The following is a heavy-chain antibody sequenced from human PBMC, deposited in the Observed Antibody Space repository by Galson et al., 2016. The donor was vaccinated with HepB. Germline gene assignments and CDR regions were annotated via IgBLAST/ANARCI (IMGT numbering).Heavy chain of an antibody. CDR2: INTSKGNT. J-gene: IGHJ4*02. CDR1: GYTFTRYV. V-gene: IGHV1-18*01. Sequence: SVKVSCKASGYTFTRYVISWVRQAPGQGLEWMGWINTSKGNTYYAQKFQVRVTLTIDTSTSTAYMELRSLISDDAAVDYCATRPADGSPYYFDCWGQGTLVTVSS. D-gene: IGHD6-13*01. CDR3: ATRPADGSPYYFDC.